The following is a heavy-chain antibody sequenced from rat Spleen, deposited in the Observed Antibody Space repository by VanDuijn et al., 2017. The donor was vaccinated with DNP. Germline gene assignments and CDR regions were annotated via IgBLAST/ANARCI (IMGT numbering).Heavy chain of an antibody. CDR1: RFTFSDYN. Sequence: EVQLVESGGGLVQPGRSLKLSCAASRFTFSDYNMVWVRQAPKKGLEWVATISYDGGSTKYGDSVKGRFTISRDNAKNTLYLQMSSLRSEDTATYYCASWAPIAPISTSNYWGQGVMVTVSS. D-gene: IGHD1-2*01. V-gene: IGHV5-7*01. CDR2: ISYDGGST. J-gene: IGHJ2*01. CDR3: ASWAPIAPISTSNY.